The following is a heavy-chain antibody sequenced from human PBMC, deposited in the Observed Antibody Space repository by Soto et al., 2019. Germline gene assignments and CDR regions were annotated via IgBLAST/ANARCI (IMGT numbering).Heavy chain of an antibody. Sequence: SVKVSCKASGGTFSSYAISWVRQAPGQGLEWMGGIIPIFGTANYAQKFQGRVTITADKSTSTAYMELSSLRSEDTAVYYCARTTPLGSYDAFDIWGQGTMVTVSS. J-gene: IGHJ3*02. CDR2: IIPIFGTA. D-gene: IGHD4-17*01. CDR3: ARTTPLGSYDAFDI. CDR1: GGTFSSYA. V-gene: IGHV1-69*06.